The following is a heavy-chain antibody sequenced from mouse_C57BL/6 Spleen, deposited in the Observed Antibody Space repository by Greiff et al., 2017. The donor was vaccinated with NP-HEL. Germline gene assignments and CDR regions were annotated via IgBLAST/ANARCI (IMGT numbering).Heavy chain of an antibody. Sequence: EVKLMESGPGLVKPSQSLSLTCSVTGYSITSGYYWNWIRQFPGNKLEWMGYISYDGSNNYNPSLKNRISITRDTSKNQFFLKLNSVTTEDTATYYCARGGYGYAMDYWGQRTSVTVSS. D-gene: IGHD2-2*01. CDR1: GYSITSGYY. J-gene: IGHJ4*01. CDR2: ISYDGSN. CDR3: ARGGYGYAMDY. V-gene: IGHV3-6*01.